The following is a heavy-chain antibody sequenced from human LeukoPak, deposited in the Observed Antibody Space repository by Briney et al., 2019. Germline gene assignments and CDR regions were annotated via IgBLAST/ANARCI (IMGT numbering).Heavy chain of an antibody. CDR3: ARTASSSGYSSSWLYYFDY. D-gene: IGHD6-13*01. Sequence: PSETLSLTCTVSGDSISSSYWSWIRQPPGKGLEWIGYIYYSGSTNYNPSLKSRVTISVDTSKNQFSLKLSSVTAADTAVYYCARTASSSGYSSSWLYYFDYWGQGTLVTVSS. J-gene: IGHJ4*02. CDR1: GDSISSSY. V-gene: IGHV4-59*01. CDR2: IYYSGST.